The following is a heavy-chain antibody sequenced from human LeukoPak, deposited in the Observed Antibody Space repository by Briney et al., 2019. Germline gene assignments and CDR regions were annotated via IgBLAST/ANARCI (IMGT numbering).Heavy chain of an antibody. CDR1: GGSVNSGGYY. D-gene: IGHD3-22*01. Sequence: SETLSLTCTVSGGSVNSGGYYWSWIRQPAGKGLEWIGRIYTGGSTNYNPSLKSRVTISVDTSKNQFSLKLSSVTAADTAVYYCARGRRKGITMIVVVKVCPYFDYWGQGTLVTVSS. CDR2: IYTGGST. J-gene: IGHJ4*02. CDR3: ARGRRKGITMIVVVKVCPYFDY. V-gene: IGHV4-61*02.